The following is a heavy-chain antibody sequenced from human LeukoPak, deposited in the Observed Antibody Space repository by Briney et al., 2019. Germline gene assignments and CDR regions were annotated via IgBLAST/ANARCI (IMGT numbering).Heavy chain of an antibody. CDR2: ISGSGGST. Sequence: GGSLRLSCAASGFTFSSYAMSWVRQAPGKGLEWVSAISGSGGSTYYADTVKGRFTISSDNSKNTLYLQMNSLRAEDTAVYYCAKDGGTVVTPTDYWGQGTLVTVSS. CDR1: GFTFSSYA. J-gene: IGHJ4*02. CDR3: AKDGGTVVTPTDY. V-gene: IGHV3-23*01. D-gene: IGHD4-23*01.